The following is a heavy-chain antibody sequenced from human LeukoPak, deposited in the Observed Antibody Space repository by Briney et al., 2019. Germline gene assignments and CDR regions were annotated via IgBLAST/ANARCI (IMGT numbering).Heavy chain of an antibody. Sequence: PSETLSLTCTVAGGSISSSSYYRGWVRQPPGKGLEWIGSIYYSGSTYYNPSLKSRVTISVDTSKNQYSLKLSSVTAADTAVYCCARGRAVTNYFDYWGQGTLVTVSS. J-gene: IGHJ4*02. V-gene: IGHV4-39*01. CDR2: IYYSGST. CDR3: ARGRAVTNYFDY. CDR1: GGSISSSSYY. D-gene: IGHD4-17*01.